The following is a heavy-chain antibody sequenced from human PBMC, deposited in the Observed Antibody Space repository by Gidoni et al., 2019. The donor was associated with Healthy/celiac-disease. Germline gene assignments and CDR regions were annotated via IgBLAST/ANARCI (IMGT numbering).Heavy chain of an antibody. D-gene: IGHD6-13*01. CDR3: ARGGITAAAFDY. CDR1: GWSFSGYY. J-gene: IGHJ4*02. Sequence: QVPLQQWGAGLLKPSVTLSLTCAVYGWSFSGYYWSWIRQPPGKGLEWIVEIDHSGSTNYNPSLKSRVTISVDTSKNQFSLKLSSVTSSDTAVYYCARGGITAAAFDYWGQGTLVTVSS. V-gene: IGHV4-34*01. CDR2: IDHSGST.